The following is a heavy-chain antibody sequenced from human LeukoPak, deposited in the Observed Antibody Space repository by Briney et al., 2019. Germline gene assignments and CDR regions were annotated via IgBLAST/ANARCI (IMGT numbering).Heavy chain of an antibody. CDR1: GFTFSSYW. CDR2: ITSDGSST. CDR3: AFFSSGYLYGMDV. V-gene: IGHV3-74*01. D-gene: IGHD3-22*01. Sequence: RGSLRLSCVASGFTFSSYWMHWVRQAPGQGLVWVSRITSDGSSTINADSVKGRFTISRDKAKNTLYLQMNSLRGEDTAVYYCAFFSSGYLYGMDVWGHGTTVTVSS. J-gene: IGHJ6*02.